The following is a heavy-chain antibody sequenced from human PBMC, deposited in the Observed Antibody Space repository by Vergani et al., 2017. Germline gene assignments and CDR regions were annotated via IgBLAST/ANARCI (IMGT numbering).Heavy chain of an antibody. D-gene: IGHD4-17*01. V-gene: IGHV3-48*01. J-gene: IGHJ4*02. Sequence: EVQLVESGGGLVQPGGSLRLSCAASGFTFSSYSMNWVRQAPGKGLEWVSYINGGSSSIYYADSVKGRFTISRDNAKKSLYLQMNSLRAEDTAVYYCERELPYGDYTFDYWGQGILVTVSS. CDR2: INGGSSSI. CDR1: GFTFSSYS. CDR3: ERELPYGDYTFDY.